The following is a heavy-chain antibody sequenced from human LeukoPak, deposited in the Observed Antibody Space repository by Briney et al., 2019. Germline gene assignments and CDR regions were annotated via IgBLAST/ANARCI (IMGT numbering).Heavy chain of an antibody. CDR2: ISGNGGST. V-gene: IGHV3-23*01. Sequence: GGSLRLSCATSQFNFNKFGMTWVRQAPGKGLEWVSSISGNGGSTQYADSVQGRFAISRDNSKNTLYLQMNSLRAEDTAVYYCAKDRTGFTMVRGVIGYWGQGTLVTVSS. D-gene: IGHD3-10*01. CDR1: QFNFNKFG. J-gene: IGHJ4*02. CDR3: AKDRTGFTMVRGVIGY.